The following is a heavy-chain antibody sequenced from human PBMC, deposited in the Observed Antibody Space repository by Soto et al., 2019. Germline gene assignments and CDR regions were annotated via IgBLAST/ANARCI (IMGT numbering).Heavy chain of an antibody. Sequence: QVQLQESGPGLLKPSQTLSLTCTVSGDSIKSPNYYWNWIRQPPGKGLEWMGYVYYSGNTYFNPSLKIRLAMPIDTPKKQFSLRLTSVPAADAAVYPGAGAENSILSVDEFNRRGKGTLVTVSS. V-gene: IGHV4-30-4*01. D-gene: IGHD3-3*02. CDR1: GDSIKSPNYY. CDR2: VYYSGNT. CDR3: AGAENSILSVDEFNR. J-gene: IGHJ3*01.